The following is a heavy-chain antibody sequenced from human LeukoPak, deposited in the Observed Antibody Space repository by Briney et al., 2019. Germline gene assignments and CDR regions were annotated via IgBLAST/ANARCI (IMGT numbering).Heavy chain of an antibody. CDR3: AKRDYDDYFDY. D-gene: IGHD3-22*01. CDR1: GLTFSNDA. V-gene: IGHV3-23*01. J-gene: IGHJ4*02. Sequence: QAGGSLRLSRAASGLTFSNDAMTWVRQAPGKGLEWVSGISGSGGSTYYADSVKGRFTISRDNSKNTLYLQMNSLRAEDTAVYYCAKRDYDDYFDYWGQGTLVTVSS. CDR2: ISGSGGST.